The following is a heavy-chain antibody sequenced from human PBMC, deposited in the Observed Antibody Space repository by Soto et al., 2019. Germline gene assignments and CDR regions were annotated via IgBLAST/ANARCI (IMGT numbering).Heavy chain of an antibody. CDR1: GYTFTGYY. CDR3: ARASYDFWSGDPTQAGGMDV. Sequence: WASVKVSCKASGYTFTGYYMHWVRQAPGQGLEWMGWINPNSGGTNYAQKFRGWVTMTRDTSISTAYMELSRLTSDDTAVYYCARASYDFWSGDPTQAGGMDVWGKGTTVTVSS. J-gene: IGHJ6*03. V-gene: IGHV1-2*04. CDR2: INPNSGGT. D-gene: IGHD3-3*01.